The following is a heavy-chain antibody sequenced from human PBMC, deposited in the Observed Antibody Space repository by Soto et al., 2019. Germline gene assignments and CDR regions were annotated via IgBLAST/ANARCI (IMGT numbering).Heavy chain of an antibody. CDR2: IDPSGGST. CDR1: GGTFSSYT. D-gene: IGHD6-13*01. Sequence: GASVKVSCKASGGTFSSYTISWVRQAPGQGLEWMGIIDPSGGSTSYAQKFQGRVTMTRDTSTSTVYMELSSLRSEDTAVYYCARDPKKAMAAAVLAIASRKNGLAVWGQGTTVPVSS. J-gene: IGHJ6*02. CDR3: ARDPKKAMAAAVLAIASRKNGLAV. V-gene: IGHV1-46*01.